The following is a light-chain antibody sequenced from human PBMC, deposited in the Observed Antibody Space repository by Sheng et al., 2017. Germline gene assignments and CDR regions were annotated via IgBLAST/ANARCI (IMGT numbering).Light chain of an antibody. CDR1: PSILYSSNSKSY. CDR3: QQYYSTPYT. Sequence: DIVMTQSPDSLAVSLGERATINCKSSPSILYSSNSKSYLAWYQHKPGQPPKLLIYWASTRESGVPDRFSGSGSGTDFTLTISSLQAEDVAVYYCQQYYSTPYTFGQGTKLEIK. CDR2: WAS. J-gene: IGKJ2*01. V-gene: IGKV4-1*01.